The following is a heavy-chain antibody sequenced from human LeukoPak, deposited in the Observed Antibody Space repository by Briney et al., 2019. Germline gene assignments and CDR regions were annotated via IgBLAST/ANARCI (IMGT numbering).Heavy chain of an antibody. D-gene: IGHD3-22*01. V-gene: IGHV1-2*02. CDR3: ARDRYDSSGYYYLFDY. CDR1: GHTFTGYY. Sequence: ASVKVSCKASGHTFTGYYMHWVRQAPGQGLEWMGWINANSGGTNYAQKFQGRVTMTRDTSISTAYMELSRLRSDDTAVYYCARDRYDSSGYYYLFDYWGQGTLVTVSS. J-gene: IGHJ4*02. CDR2: INANSGGT.